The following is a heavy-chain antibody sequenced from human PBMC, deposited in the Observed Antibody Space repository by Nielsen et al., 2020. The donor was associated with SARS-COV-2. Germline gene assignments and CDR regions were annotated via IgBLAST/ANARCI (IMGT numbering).Heavy chain of an antibody. CDR1: GVSVSSGSYF. J-gene: IGHJ3*02. CDR2: MFYIGTA. Sequence: SETLSLTCTVSGVSVSSGSYFWSWVRQPPGKRLEWIGYMFYIGTANYNPSFQSRVNISVDTSKNHFSLKLNSVSAADTAVYFCARDLTSSSAFDIWGRGTMVAVAS. CDR3: ARDLTSSSAFDI. V-gene: IGHV4-61*03. D-gene: IGHD6-6*01.